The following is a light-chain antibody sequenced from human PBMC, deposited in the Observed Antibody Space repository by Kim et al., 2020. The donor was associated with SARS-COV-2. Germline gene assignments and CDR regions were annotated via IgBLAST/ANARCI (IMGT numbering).Light chain of an antibody. J-gene: IGKJ5*01. CDR1: QGISSA. V-gene: IGKV1D-13*01. Sequence: ASVGDRVTITCRTSQGISSALAWYQQKPGKAPKVLIYDASSLGSGVPSRFSGSGSGTDFTLTISSLQPEDFATYFCQQFNNFPITFGQGTRLEIK. CDR3: QQFNNFPIT. CDR2: DAS.